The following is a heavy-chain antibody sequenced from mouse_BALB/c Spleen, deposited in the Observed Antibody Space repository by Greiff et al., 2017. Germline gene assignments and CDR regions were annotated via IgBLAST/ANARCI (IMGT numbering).Heavy chain of an antibody. CDR3: TRSSTMITLYAMDY. CDR2: IYPGSGST. Sequence: LQQPGSELVRPGASVKLSCKASGYTFTSYWMHWVKQRHGQGLEWIGNIYPGSGSTNYDEKFKSKGTLTVDTSSSTAYMHLSSLTSEDSAVYYCTRSSTMITLYAMDYWGQGTSVTVSS. V-gene: IGHV1S22*01. CDR1: GYTFTSYW. J-gene: IGHJ4*01. D-gene: IGHD2-4*01.